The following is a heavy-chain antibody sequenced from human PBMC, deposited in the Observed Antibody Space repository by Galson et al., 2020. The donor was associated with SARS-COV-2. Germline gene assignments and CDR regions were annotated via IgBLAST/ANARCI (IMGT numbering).Heavy chain of an antibody. Sequence: SETLSLTCTVSGASLSNGGYYWGWIRQRPGQGLEWIGYIFYTGSTFYNPSLKNRITISIDTSKTQFSLKLSSVTAAATAVYYCARGDYYGSGVDYWGHGTLVTGSS. CDR2: IFYTGST. CDR1: GASLSNGGYY. D-gene: IGHD3-10*01. CDR3: ARGDYYGSGVDY. V-gene: IGHV4-31*03. J-gene: IGHJ4*01.